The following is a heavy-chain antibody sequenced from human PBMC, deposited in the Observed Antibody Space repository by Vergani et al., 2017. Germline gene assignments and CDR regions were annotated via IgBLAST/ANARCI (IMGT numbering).Heavy chain of an antibody. CDR2: IIPIFGTA. CDR1: GGTFSSYA. J-gene: IGHJ6*03. V-gene: IGHV1-69*01. D-gene: IGHD3-3*01. CDR3: AGGARDFWSGSAYYYMDV. Sequence: QVQLVQSGAEVKKPGSSVKVSCKASGGTFSSYAISWVRQAPGQGLEWMGGIIPIFGTANYAQKFQGRVTITADESTSTAYMELSSLRSEDTAVYYCAGGARDFWSGSAYYYMDVWGKGTTVTVSS.